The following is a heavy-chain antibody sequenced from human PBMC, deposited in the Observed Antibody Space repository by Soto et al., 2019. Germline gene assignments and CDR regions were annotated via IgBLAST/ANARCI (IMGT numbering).Heavy chain of an antibody. CDR2: IKQDGSDK. CDR1: GFTFSNYW. J-gene: IGHJ6*03. D-gene: IGHD2-15*01. V-gene: IGHV3-7*01. CDR3: ARAPREIDCSGGSCYSRYYYYYMDV. Sequence: TGGSLRLSCAASGFTFSNYWMTWVRQAPGKGLERVANIKQDGSDKYYVDSVKGLFTISRDNAKNSLYLQMNSLRAEDTAVYYCARAPREIDCSGGSCYSRYYYYYMDVWGKGTTVTVSS.